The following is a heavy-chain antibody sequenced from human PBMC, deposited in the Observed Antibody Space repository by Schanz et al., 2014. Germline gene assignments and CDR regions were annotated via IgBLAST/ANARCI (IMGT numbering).Heavy chain of an antibody. J-gene: IGHJ5*02. Sequence: QVQLVQSGAEVKKPGASVKVSCKASGYTFTSYGISWVRQAPGQGLEWMGWISPYNGNTNYAQKLQGRVTMTADTSTSTASMELSSLRSDDTAVYYCARDRRRYCSTASCLHDNWFDPWGQGTLVIVSS. V-gene: IGHV1-18*01. CDR1: GYTFTSYG. CDR2: ISPYNGNT. CDR3: ARDRRRYCSTASCLHDNWFDP. D-gene: IGHD2-2*01.